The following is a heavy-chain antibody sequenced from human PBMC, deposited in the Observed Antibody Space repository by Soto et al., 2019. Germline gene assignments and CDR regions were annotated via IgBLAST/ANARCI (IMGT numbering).Heavy chain of an antibody. CDR1: GGSISSGDYY. CDR3: ARVFPQLNWFDP. Sequence: SETLSLTCTVSGGSISSGDYYWSWIRQPPGKRLEWIGYIYYSGSTYYNPSLKSRVTISVDTSKNQCSLKLSSVTAADTAVYYCARVFPQLNWFDPWGQGTLVTVSS. D-gene: IGHD2-2*01. J-gene: IGHJ5*02. V-gene: IGHV4-30-4*01. CDR2: IYYSGST.